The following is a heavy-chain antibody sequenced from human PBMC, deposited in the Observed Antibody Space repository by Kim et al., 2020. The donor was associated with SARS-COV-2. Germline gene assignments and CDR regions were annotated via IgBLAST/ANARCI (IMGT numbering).Heavy chain of an antibody. D-gene: IGHD6-19*01. J-gene: IGHJ2*01. Sequence: LRSRVTISVDTSKNQFSLKLSSVTAADTAVYYCARRYPQQWLAQTWYFDLWGRGTLVTVSS. CDR3: ARRYPQQWLAQTWYFDL. V-gene: IGHV4-39*01.